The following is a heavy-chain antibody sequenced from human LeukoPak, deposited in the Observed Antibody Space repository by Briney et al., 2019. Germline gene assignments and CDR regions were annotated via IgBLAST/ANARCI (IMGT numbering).Heavy chain of an antibody. CDR2: INQDGTQK. D-gene: IGHD3-16*01. V-gene: IGHV3-7*01. CDR3: GGVGVGCWAFWL. Sequence: PGGSLRLSCAASGFTLSSYWMSWVRQAPGKGLEWVANINQDGTQKNYVDSVKGRFTISRDNAKNSLYLQMNSLTAEDTAVYYCGGVGVGCWAFWLWGQGTL. J-gene: IGHJ4*01. CDR1: GFTLSSYW.